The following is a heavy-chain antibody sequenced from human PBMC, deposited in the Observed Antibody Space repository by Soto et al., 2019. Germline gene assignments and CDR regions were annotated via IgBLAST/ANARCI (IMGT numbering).Heavy chain of an antibody. J-gene: IGHJ5*02. D-gene: IGHD2-2*02. Sequence: ASVKVSCKASGGTFSSYAISWVRQAPGQGLEWMGGIIPIFGTANYAQKFQGRVTITADESTSTAYMELSSLRSEDTAVYYCAREASPAIHWFDPWGQGTLVTVSS. V-gene: IGHV1-69*13. CDR2: IIPIFGTA. CDR1: GGTFSSYA. CDR3: AREASPAIHWFDP.